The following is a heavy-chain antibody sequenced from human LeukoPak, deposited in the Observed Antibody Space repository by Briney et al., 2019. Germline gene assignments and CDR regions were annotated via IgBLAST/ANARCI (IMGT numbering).Heavy chain of an antibody. V-gene: IGHV3-74*01. J-gene: IGHJ5*02. D-gene: IGHD4-17*01. CDR3: ARDRHYGDYDA. CDR2: INSDGSST. Sequence: PGGSLRLSCAASGFTFSSYWMHWVRQAPGKGLVWVSRINSDGSSTSYADSVKGRSTISRDNAKNTLYLQMNSLRAEDTAVYYCARDRHYGDYDAWGQGTLVTVSS. CDR1: GFTFSSYW.